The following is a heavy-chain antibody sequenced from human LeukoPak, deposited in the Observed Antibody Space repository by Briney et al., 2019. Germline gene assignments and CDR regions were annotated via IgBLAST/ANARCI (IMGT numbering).Heavy chain of an antibody. CDR3: ASGGLVMPYYYYYYMDV. V-gene: IGHV3-21*04. J-gene: IGHJ6*03. CDR2: ISSSSSYI. Sequence: GGSLRLSCAASGFTFSSYSMNWVRQAPGKGLEWVSSISSSSSYIYYADSVKGRFTISRDNAKNSLYLQMNSLRSEDTAVYYCASGGLVMPYYYYYYMDVWGKGTTVTVSS. CDR1: GFTFSSYS. D-gene: IGHD3/OR15-3a*01.